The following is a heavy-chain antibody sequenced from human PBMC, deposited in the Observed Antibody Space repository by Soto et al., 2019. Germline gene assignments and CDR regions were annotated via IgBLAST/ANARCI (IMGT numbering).Heavy chain of an antibody. Sequence: PSETLSLTCAVSGGSISSGGYSWSWIRQPPGKGLEWIGYIYHSGSTYYNPSLKSRVTISVDGSKNHFSLKLSSVTAADTAVYYCARVTKTYYYGMDVWVQGPTVTVSS. V-gene: IGHV4-30-2*01. CDR1: GGSISSGGYS. J-gene: IGHJ6*02. CDR3: ARVTKTYYYGMDV. CDR2: IYHSGST. D-gene: IGHD2-8*01.